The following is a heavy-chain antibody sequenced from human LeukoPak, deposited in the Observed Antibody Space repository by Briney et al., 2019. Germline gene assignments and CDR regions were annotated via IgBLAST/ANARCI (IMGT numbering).Heavy chain of an antibody. D-gene: IGHD3-10*01. CDR1: GFTFSSYG. J-gene: IGHJ4*02. CDR3: TRDPSGWFGELHTDY. V-gene: IGHV3-23*01. Sequence: GGSLRLSCAASGFTFSSYGMSWVRQAPGKGLEWVSAISGSGGSTYYADSVKGRFTISRDNSKNTLYLQMNSLKTEDTAVYYCTRDPSGWFGELHTDYWGQGTLVTVSS. CDR2: ISGSGGST.